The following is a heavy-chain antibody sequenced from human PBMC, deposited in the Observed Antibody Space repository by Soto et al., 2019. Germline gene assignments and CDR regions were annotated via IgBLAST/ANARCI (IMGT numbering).Heavy chain of an antibody. CDR2: IHYSGTT. J-gene: IGHJ6*02. V-gene: IGHV4-59*02. Sequence: QVQLQESGPGLVKPSETLSLTCSVSGGAVTYYYWSWIRQSPGKGLEWIGSIHYSGTTFYNASLRSRVTISLDTSNSQFALNLRSVTAADTAVYYCASRSGRNYYGMDVWGQGTTVTVSS. CDR3: ASRSGRNYYGMDV. CDR1: GGAVTYYY. D-gene: IGHD3-10*01.